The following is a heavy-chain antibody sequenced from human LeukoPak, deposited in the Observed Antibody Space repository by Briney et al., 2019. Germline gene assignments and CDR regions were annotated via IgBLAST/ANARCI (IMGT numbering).Heavy chain of an antibody. Sequence: PGGSLRLSCAASGFTFSSYSMNWVRQAPGKGLEWVSSISSSSSHIYYADSVKGRFTISRDNAKNSLYLQMNSLRAEDTAVYYCASYGGLDDFDYWGQGTLVTVSS. CDR2: ISSSSSHI. J-gene: IGHJ4*02. D-gene: IGHD4-23*01. CDR3: ASYGGLDDFDY. V-gene: IGHV3-21*01. CDR1: GFTFSSYS.